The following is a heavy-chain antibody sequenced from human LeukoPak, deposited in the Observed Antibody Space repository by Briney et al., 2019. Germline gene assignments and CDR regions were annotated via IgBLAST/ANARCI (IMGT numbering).Heavy chain of an antibody. CDR3: ARDAFSKSDY. J-gene: IGHJ4*02. V-gene: IGHV3-7*01. CDR2: IKQGGSDK. D-gene: IGHD4-11*01. Sequence: GSLRLSCVAPGFIFSTSWMSWVRQAPGKGLEWVANIKQGGSDKYYVGSVKGRFTISRDDGKNSLYLQMNSLRVEDTAVYYCARDAFSKSDYWGQGTLVTVSS. CDR1: GFIFSTSW.